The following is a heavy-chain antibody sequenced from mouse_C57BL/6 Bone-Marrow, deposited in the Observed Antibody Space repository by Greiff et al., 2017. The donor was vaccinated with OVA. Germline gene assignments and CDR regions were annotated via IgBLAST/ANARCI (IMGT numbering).Heavy chain of an antibody. CDR1: GYTFTDYE. CDR3: TRKDYYHYYAMDY. Sequence: QVQLQQSGAELVRPGASVTLSCKASGYTFTDYEMHWVKQTPVHGLEWIGAIDPETGGTAYNQKFKGKAILTADKSSSTAYMELRSLTSEDSAVYYCTRKDYYHYYAMDYWGQGTSVTVSS. CDR2: IDPETGGT. D-gene: IGHD1-1*01. V-gene: IGHV1-15*01. J-gene: IGHJ4*01.